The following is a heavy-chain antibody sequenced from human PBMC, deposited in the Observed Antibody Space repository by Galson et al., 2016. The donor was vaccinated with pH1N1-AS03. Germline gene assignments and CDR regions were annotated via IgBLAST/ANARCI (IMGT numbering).Heavy chain of an antibody. V-gene: IGHV3-7*01. Sequence: SLRLSCAASGFTFNSYWMTWVRQAPGKGLEWVANIKPDGGDKYYVDSVKGRFSISRDNAKNSLYLQMSALRPEDTAVYYCVRPSSGSFRYWGPGTLVTVSS. CDR1: GFTFNSYW. CDR3: VRPSSGSFRY. D-gene: IGHD1-26*01. J-gene: IGHJ4*02. CDR2: IKPDGGDK.